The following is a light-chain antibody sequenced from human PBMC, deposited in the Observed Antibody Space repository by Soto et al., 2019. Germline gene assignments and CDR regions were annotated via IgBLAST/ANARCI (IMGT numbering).Light chain of an antibody. Sequence: QSVLTQPPSASGTPGQRVNVSCSGSSSNIGINSVNWYQQLPVTAPKLLIYSSNQRPSGAPYRLSGSKSGTSASLAISGLQSEDESDYYCAAWDDSLNGVVFGGGTKLTVL. CDR2: SSN. V-gene: IGLV1-44*01. CDR3: AAWDDSLNGVV. CDR1: SSNIGINS. J-gene: IGLJ2*01.